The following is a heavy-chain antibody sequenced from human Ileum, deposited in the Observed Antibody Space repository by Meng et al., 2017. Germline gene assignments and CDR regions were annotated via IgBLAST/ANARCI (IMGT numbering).Heavy chain of an antibody. V-gene: IGHV4-61*08. CDR1: GGSVSSAGYQ. J-gene: IGHJ4*02. CDR3: ARDHWGSLDY. Sequence: VQLQESGPGRVRPSETLSLICTVSGGSVSSAGYQWGWIRQPPGKGLEWIGYASTNYNPSLKSRVTISLDTSKNQFSLKLSSVTAADTAVYYCARDHWGSLDYWGQGILVTVSS. D-gene: IGHD7-27*01. CDR2: AST.